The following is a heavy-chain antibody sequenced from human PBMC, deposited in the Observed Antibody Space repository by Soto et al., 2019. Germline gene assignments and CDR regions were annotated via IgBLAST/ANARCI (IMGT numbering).Heavy chain of an antibody. D-gene: IGHD5-12*01. CDR3: AQGGEGYNFGAVY. V-gene: IGHV1-69*01. Sequence: QVQLVQSGAEVKEPGSSVKVSCKASGGGNLRDYRTTWVRRAPGQGLEWMGGIIPKLGSANYAQKFQGRVTITADESTNSAYTELRSLRSDDTAVYYCAQGGEGYNFGAVYWGQGTPVTVSS. CDR2: IIPKLGSA. CDR1: GGGNLRDYR. J-gene: IGHJ4*02.